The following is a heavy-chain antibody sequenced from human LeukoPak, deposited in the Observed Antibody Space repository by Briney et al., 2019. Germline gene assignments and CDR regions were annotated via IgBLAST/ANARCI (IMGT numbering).Heavy chain of an antibody. V-gene: IGHV3-7*01. J-gene: IGHJ4*02. D-gene: IGHD1-20*01. CDR1: GFTFSSHG. CDR2: VKQEGSEK. CDR3: ARDFNWNLDY. Sequence: GGSLRLSCGASGFTFSSHGMSGVRQAPGKGLEGVASVKQEGSEKYAVDSERGRFTISRDNAKNSLYLQMNSLRAEDTAVYYCARDFNWNLDYWGQGTLVTVSS.